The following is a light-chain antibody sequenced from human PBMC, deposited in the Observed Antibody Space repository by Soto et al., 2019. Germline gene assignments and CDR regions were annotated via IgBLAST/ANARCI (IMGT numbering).Light chain of an antibody. CDR1: SNDVGGYNF. V-gene: IGLV2-8*01. J-gene: IGLJ1*01. CDR2: EVS. CDR3: SSYAGNNILDV. Sequence: QSALAQPPSASGSPGQSVTISCAGTSNDVGGYNFVSWYQQHPGKAPKLMIFEVSKRPSGVPDRFSGSKSGNTASLTVSGLQAEDEADYYCSSYAGNNILDVFGTGTKLTVL.